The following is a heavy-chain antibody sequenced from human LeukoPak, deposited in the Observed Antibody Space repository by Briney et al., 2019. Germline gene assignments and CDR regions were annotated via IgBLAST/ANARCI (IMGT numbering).Heavy chain of an antibody. Sequence: SVKVSCKASGGTFSSYAISWVRLAPGQGLEWMGGIIPIFGTANYAQKFQGRVTITTDESTSTAYMELSSLRSEDTAVYYCARGPYDSSGYYYSFDHWGQGTPVTVSS. V-gene: IGHV1-69*05. CDR1: GGTFSSYA. CDR2: IIPIFGTA. CDR3: ARGPYDSSGYYYSFDH. D-gene: IGHD3-22*01. J-gene: IGHJ4*02.